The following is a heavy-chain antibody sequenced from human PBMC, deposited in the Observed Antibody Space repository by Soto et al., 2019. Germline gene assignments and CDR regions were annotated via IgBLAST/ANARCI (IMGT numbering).Heavy chain of an antibody. Sequence: SETLSLTCAVYGGSFSGYHWSWFRQPPGKGLEWIGEINPSGSINYNPSLKSRVTISVDTSKNQFSLNLSSVTAADAAVYYCATFVGATTVTRGSPRDYWGQGTLVTVSS. D-gene: IGHD4-4*01. V-gene: IGHV4-34*01. CDR3: ATFVGATTVTRGSPRDY. CDR2: INPSGSI. J-gene: IGHJ4*02. CDR1: GGSFSGYH.